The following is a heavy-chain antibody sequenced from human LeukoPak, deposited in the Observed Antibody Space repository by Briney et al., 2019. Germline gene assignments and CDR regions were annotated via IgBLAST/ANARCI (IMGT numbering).Heavy chain of an antibody. D-gene: IGHD2-15*01. Sequence: PGGSLRLSCAASGFPFITYTMHWVRQAPGKGLEWVAVISYDGINIYYADSVKGRFTISRDNSKNTLDLQMNSLRAEDTAVYYCARRVVAATLDYWGQGTLVTVSS. CDR3: ARRVVAATLDY. CDR2: ISYDGINI. J-gene: IGHJ4*02. V-gene: IGHV3-30-3*01. CDR1: GFPFITYT.